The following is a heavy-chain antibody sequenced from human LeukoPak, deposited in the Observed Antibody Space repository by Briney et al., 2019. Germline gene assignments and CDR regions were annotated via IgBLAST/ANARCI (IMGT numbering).Heavy chain of an antibody. V-gene: IGHV3-53*01. Sequence: GGSLRLSCAASGFTVSSNYMSWVRQAPGKGLEWVSVIYSGGSIYYADSVKGRFTISRDNSKNTLYLQMTSLRAEDTAVYYCARGAATGPTLGFDYWGQGTLVTVSS. J-gene: IGHJ4*02. CDR2: IYSGGSI. D-gene: IGHD6-13*01. CDR1: GFTVSSNY. CDR3: ARGAATGPTLGFDY.